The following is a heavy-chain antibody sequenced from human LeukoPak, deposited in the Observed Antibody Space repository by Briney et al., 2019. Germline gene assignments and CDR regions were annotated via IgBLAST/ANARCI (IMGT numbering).Heavy chain of an antibody. CDR2: ISSSSSYI. Sequence: GGSLRFSCAASGFTFSSYTMNWVRQAPGKGLDWVSAISSSSSYIYYADSVKGRSTISRHNAKRSLYLQMNSLRAEDTAVYYCARDLGGYGDYGTNFDYWGQGTLVTVSS. CDR3: ARDLGGYGDYGTNFDY. V-gene: IGHV3-21*01. D-gene: IGHD4-17*01. J-gene: IGHJ4*02. CDR1: GFTFSSYT.